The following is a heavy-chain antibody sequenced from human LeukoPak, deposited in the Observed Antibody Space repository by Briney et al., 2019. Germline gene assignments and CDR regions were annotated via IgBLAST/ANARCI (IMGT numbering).Heavy chain of an antibody. D-gene: IGHD3-9*01. CDR3: ARGKDILTGYGHYYYYYGMDV. CDR1: GGSFSGYY. Sequence: SETLPLTCAVYGGSFSGYYWSWIRQPPGKGLEWIGEINHSGSTNYNPSLKSRVTISVDTSKNQFSLKLSSVTAADTAVYYCARGKDILTGYGHYYYYYGMDVWGQGTTVTASS. CDR2: INHSGST. J-gene: IGHJ6*02. V-gene: IGHV4-34*01.